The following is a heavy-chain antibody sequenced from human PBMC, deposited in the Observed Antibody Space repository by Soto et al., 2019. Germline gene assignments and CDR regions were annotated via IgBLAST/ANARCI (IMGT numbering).Heavy chain of an antibody. J-gene: IGHJ2*01. D-gene: IGHD5-12*01. Sequence: QVQLVQSGAEVKKPGSSVKVSCKASGGTFSNYPISWVRQAPGQGLEWMGGIIPIFGTVNYAQKFQGRVTITADESTSTAYMELSRLRSEDTAVYYCARGNHRWLQLWYFDLWGRGKLVTVSS. V-gene: IGHV1-69*12. CDR3: ARGNHRWLQLWYFDL. CDR1: GGTFSNYP. CDR2: IIPIFGTV.